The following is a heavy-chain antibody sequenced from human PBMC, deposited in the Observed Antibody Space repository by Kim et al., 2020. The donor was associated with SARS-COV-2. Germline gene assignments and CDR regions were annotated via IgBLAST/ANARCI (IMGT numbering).Heavy chain of an antibody. D-gene: IGHD6-19*01. CDR3: ARGSIAVAGSAGSHYYYYGMDV. CDR2: INHSGST. J-gene: IGHJ6*02. Sequence: SETLSLTCAVYGGSFSGYYWSWIRQPPGKGLEWIGEINHSGSTNYNPSLKSRVTISVDTSKNQFSLKLSSVTAADTAVYYCARGSIAVAGSAGSHYYYYGMDVWGQGTTVTVSS. V-gene: IGHV4-34*01. CDR1: GGSFSGYY.